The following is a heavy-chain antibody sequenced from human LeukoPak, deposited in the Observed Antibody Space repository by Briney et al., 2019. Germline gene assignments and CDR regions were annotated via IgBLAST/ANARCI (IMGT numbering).Heavy chain of an antibody. V-gene: IGHV1-3*01. Sequence: ASVNVSCKASGYTFTTYAMYWVRQAPGQRLEWMGWINAGKGNAKYSKKIQGRVTITRDTSASTAYMELSSLRSEDTAVYYCARGYYDSSGDYSDDRLDSWGQGTLVTVSS. D-gene: IGHD3-22*01. J-gene: IGHJ4*02. CDR2: INAGKGNA. CDR3: ARGYYDSSGDYSDDRLDS. CDR1: GYTFTTYA.